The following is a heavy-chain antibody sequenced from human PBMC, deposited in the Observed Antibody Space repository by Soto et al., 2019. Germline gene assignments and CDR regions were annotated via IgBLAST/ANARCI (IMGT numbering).Heavy chain of an antibody. V-gene: IGHV4-34*01. CDR3: ARVDSVPVKDVKSAHFDY. CDR2: INHSGST. Sequence: SETLSLTCAVYGGSFSGYYWSWIRQPPGKGLEWIGEINHSGSTNYNPSLKSRVTISVDTSKNQFSLKLSSVTAADTAVYYCARVDSVPVKDVKSAHFDYWGQGTLVTVSS. J-gene: IGHJ4*02. CDR1: GGSFSGYY. D-gene: IGHD2-15*01.